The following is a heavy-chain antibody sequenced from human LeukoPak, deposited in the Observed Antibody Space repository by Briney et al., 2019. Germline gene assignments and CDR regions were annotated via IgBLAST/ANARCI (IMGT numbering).Heavy chain of an antibody. D-gene: IGHD1-26*01. CDR3: ARAVGGSYSKGGFDY. V-gene: IGHV1-18*01. J-gene: IGHJ4*02. CDR2: ISAYNGNT. CDR1: GYTFTSYG. Sequence: GASVKVSCKASGYTFTSYGISWVRQAPGQGLEWMGWISAYNGNTKYVQKLQGRVTMTTDTSTSTAYMELRSLRSDDTAVYYCARAVGGSYSKGGFDYWGQGTLVTVSS.